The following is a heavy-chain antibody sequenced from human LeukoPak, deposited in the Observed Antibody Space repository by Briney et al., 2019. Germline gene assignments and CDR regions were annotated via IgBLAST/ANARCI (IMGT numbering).Heavy chain of an antibody. V-gene: IGHV1-18*01. CDR2: INAYYGNT. Sequence: ASVKVSCKASGYTFSIYGITWVRQAPGQGLGWVGWINAYYGNTNYAQNLQGRVTMTTDTSTSTAYMELRSLRSDDTAVYYCARIDYDRDYWGQGTLVTVSS. J-gene: IGHJ4*02. D-gene: IGHD4/OR15-4a*01. CDR3: ARIDYDRDY. CDR1: GYTFSIYG.